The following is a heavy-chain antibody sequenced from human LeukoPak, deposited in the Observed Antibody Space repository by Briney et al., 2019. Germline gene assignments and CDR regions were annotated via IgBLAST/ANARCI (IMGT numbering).Heavy chain of an antibody. Sequence: PGGSLRLSCTSSRFTFSTYGMHWVRQAPGKGLEWVAFIQSDESNKYYADSVKGRFTISRDNAKNSLDLQMNSLRADDTAVYYCVRDRGISFYFDYWGQGTLVTVSS. CDR3: VRDRGISFYFDY. CDR1: RFTFSTYG. D-gene: IGHD3-16*02. CDR2: IQSDESNK. J-gene: IGHJ4*02. V-gene: IGHV3-30*02.